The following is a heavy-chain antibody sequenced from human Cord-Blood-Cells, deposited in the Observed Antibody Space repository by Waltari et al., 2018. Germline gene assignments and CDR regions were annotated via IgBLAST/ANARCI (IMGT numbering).Heavy chain of an antibody. V-gene: IGHV4-39*07. CDR3: ARPGYYDSSGYYFDY. D-gene: IGHD3-22*01. Sequence: QLQLQESGPGLVKPSETLSLTCTVSGGSISSSSYYWGWIRQPPGKGLEWIGSIYYSGRTCYNPSLKSRVTISVATSKTQFSLKLSSVTAADTAVYYCARPGYYDSSGYYFDYWGQGTLVTVSS. CDR2: IYYSGRT. J-gene: IGHJ4*02. CDR1: GGSISSSSYY.